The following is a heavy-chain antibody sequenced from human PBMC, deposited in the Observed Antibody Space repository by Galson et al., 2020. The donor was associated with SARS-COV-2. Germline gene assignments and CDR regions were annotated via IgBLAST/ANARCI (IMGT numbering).Heavy chain of an antibody. V-gene: IGHV4-34*01. CDR2: INHSGST. CDR3: ARALREVNMILVVLGYCDSMAV. CDR1: GGSFTGYS. D-gene: IGHD3-22*01. J-gene: IGHJ6*03. Sequence: SEPLSLTCAVYGGSFTGYSWSWIRQPPGKGLEWIGEINHSGSTKYNPSLKNRVTISRDTSKNQFSLTLSSVSAADAAVYDCARALREVNMILVVLGYCDSMAVWGKGTTGTICS.